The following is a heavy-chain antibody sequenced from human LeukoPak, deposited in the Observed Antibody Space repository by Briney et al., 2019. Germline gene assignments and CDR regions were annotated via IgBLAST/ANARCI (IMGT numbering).Heavy chain of an antibody. D-gene: IGHD1-26*01. Sequence: ASVKVSCKASGYTFTSYAMHWVRQAPGQGLEWMGWISAYNGNTNYAQKLQGRVTMTTDTSTSTAYMELRSLRSDDTAVYYCARDYSGSYYYYGMDVWGQGTTVTVSS. CDR1: GYTFTSYA. CDR3: ARDYSGSYYYYGMDV. V-gene: IGHV1-18*01. J-gene: IGHJ6*02. CDR2: ISAYNGNT.